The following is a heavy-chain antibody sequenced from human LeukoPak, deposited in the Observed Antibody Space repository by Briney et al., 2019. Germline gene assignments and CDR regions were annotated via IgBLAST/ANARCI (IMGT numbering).Heavy chain of an antibody. CDR1: GFTFSSYW. V-gene: IGHV3-74*01. Sequence: GGSLRLSCAASGFTFSSYWMHWVRQAPGKGLVWVSRINSDGSSTSYADSVKGRFTISRDNAKNTLYLQMNSLRAEDTAVYYCARDLLTYYYGSGSQDYYYYGMDVRGKGITVTVSS. D-gene: IGHD3-10*01. CDR3: ARDLLTYYYGSGSQDYYYYGMDV. CDR2: INSDGSST. J-gene: IGHJ6*04.